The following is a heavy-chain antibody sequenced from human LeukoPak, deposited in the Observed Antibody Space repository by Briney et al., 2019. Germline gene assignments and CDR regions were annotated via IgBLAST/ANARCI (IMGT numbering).Heavy chain of an antibody. CDR2: ISSSSSYI. V-gene: IGHV3-21*01. CDR3: AARGYSYGHFDY. Sequence: GGSLRLSCAASGFTFSSYSMTWVRQAAGKGLGWVSSISSSSSYIYYADSVKGRFTISRDNAKNSLYLQMNSLRAEDTAVYYCAARGYSYGHFDYWGQGTLVTVSS. D-gene: IGHD5-18*01. J-gene: IGHJ4*02. CDR1: GFTFSSYS.